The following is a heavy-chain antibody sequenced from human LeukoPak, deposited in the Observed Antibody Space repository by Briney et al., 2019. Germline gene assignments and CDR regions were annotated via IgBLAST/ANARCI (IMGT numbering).Heavy chain of an antibody. CDR1: GFTFSSYA. D-gene: IGHD1-26*01. J-gene: IGHJ4*02. Sequence: GGSLRLSCAASGFTFSSYAMSWVRQAPGKGLEWVSAISGSGGSTYYADSVKGRFTISRDNSKNTLYLQMNSLRAEDTAVYYCAKAGSGGSYQYYFDYWGRGTLVTVSS. CDR2: ISGSGGST. V-gene: IGHV3-23*01. CDR3: AKAGSGGSYQYYFDY.